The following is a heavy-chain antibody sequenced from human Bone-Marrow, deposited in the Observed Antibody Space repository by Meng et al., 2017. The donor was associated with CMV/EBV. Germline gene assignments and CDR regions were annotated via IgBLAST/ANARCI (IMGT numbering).Heavy chain of an antibody. V-gene: IGHV3-20*04. Sequence: GESLKISCAASGFTFDDYGMSWVRQAPGKGLELVSGINWNGGSTGYADSVKGRFTISRDNAKNSLYLQMNSLRAEDTAVYYCARTVHRFDYWGQGTLVTVSS. CDR2: INWNGGST. CDR1: GFTFDDYG. D-gene: IGHD4-17*01. CDR3: ARTVHRFDY. J-gene: IGHJ4*02.